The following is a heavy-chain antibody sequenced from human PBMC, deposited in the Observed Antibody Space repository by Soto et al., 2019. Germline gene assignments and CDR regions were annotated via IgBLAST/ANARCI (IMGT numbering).Heavy chain of an antibody. CDR1: GGSISSYY. CDR3: ARTMDYYGSGSLDY. J-gene: IGHJ4*02. CDR2: IYTSGST. V-gene: IGHV4-4*07. D-gene: IGHD3-10*01. Sequence: SETLSLTCTVSGGSISSYYWSWIRQPAGKGLEWIGRIYTSGSTNYNPSLKSRVTMSVDTSKNQFSLKLSSVTAADTAVYYCARTMDYYGSGSLDYWGQGTLVTVSS.